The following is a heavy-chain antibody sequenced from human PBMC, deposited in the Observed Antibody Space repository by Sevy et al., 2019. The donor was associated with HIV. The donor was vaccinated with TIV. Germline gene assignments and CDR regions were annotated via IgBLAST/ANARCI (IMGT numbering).Heavy chain of an antibody. V-gene: IGHV3-48*03. Sequence: GESLKISCAASGFTFSSYEMNWVRQAPGKGLEWVSYISSSGSTIYYADSVKGRFTISRDNAKNSLYLQMNSLRAEDTAVYYCARVGIAVAGTYYYYYGMDVWGQGTTVTVSS. CDR2: ISSSGSTI. CDR1: GFTFSSYE. CDR3: ARVGIAVAGTYYYYYGMDV. D-gene: IGHD6-19*01. J-gene: IGHJ6*02.